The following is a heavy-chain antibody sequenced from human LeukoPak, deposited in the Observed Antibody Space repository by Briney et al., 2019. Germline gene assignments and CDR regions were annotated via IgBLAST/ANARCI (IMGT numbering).Heavy chain of an antibody. CDR2: INPNSGGT. D-gene: IGHD6-13*01. CDR1: GYTFTGYY. V-gene: IGHV1-2*02. Sequence: ASVKVSCKASGYTFTGYYMHWVRQAPGQGLEWMGWINPNSGGTNYAQKFQGRVTMTRDTSISTAYMELSRLRSDDTAVYYCARDQYSSNWTFDYWGQGTLVTVSS. CDR3: ARDQYSSNWTFDY. J-gene: IGHJ4*02.